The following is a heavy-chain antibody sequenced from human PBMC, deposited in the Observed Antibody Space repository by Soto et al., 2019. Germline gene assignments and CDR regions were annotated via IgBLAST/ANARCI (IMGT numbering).Heavy chain of an antibody. CDR1: GFTFSSYT. D-gene: IGHD6-13*01. J-gene: IGHJ4*02. CDR2: ISRSSTTI. V-gene: IGHV3-48*02. CDR3: ARDGGQQLVFDS. Sequence: EVQLVESGGGLVQPGGSLRLSCAASGFTFSSYTMNWVRQAPGKGLEWVSYISRSSTTIYYADSAKGRFTISRDNAKNSLYLQMNSLRDEDTAVYYCARDGGQQLVFDSWGQGTLVTVSS.